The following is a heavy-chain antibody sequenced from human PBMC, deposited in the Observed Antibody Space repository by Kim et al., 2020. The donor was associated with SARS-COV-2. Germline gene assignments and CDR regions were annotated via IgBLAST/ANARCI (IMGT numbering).Heavy chain of an antibody. J-gene: IGHJ4*02. D-gene: IGHD1-26*01. CDR3: ARRSYSGTYNTALFDY. Sequence: SLKSRITISADTYKNQFSLKLSSVTAADTAVYYCARRSYSGTYNTALFDYWGQGTLVTVSS. V-gene: IGHV4-59*08.